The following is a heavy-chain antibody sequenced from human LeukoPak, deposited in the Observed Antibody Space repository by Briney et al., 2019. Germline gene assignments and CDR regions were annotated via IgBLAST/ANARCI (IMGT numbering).Heavy chain of an antibody. CDR2: IKSKTDGGTT. CDR3: AKAGIRSGGYVFDY. Sequence: GGSLRLSCPASGFTFSNAWVSWVRQAPGKGLEWVGRIKSKTDGGTTDYAARVKGRFTSPRDNSKNTWYRQVNSLRAEYTAVYYCAKAGIRSGGYVFDYSGQGTLVTVSS. CDR1: GFTFSNAW. D-gene: IGHD1-26*01. J-gene: IGHJ4*02. V-gene: IGHV3-15*01.